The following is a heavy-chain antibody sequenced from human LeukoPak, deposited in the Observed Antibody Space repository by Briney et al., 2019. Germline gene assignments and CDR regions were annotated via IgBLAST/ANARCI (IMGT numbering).Heavy chain of an antibody. Sequence: GGSLRLSCAASGFTFSNSGMHWVRQAPGKGLEWVALIWSDGSKKYYADSVEGRFTISRDNSKNTLYLQMNSLRAEDTAAYYCGRGVYSPRDYWGQGTLVTVSS. CDR2: IWSDGSKK. J-gene: IGHJ4*02. CDR1: GFTFSNSG. D-gene: IGHD5-18*01. V-gene: IGHV3-33*01. CDR3: GRGVYSPRDY.